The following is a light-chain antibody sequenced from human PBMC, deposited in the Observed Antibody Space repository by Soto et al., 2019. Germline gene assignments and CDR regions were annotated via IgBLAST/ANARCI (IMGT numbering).Light chain of an antibody. V-gene: IGKV3D-15*01. Sequence: EIVMTQSPATLSVSPGGRATLSCRASQSVSSNLAWYRQRPGQAPRLLIYGASTRATGIPARFSGSGSGTEFTLTISSLQSEDSAVYYCQQYHHWPPLTCGGGTKVEIK. CDR1: QSVSSN. J-gene: IGKJ4*01. CDR2: GAS. CDR3: QQYHHWPPLT.